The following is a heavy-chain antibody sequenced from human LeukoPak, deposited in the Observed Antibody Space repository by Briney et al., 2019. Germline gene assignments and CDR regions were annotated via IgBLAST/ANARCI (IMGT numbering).Heavy chain of an antibody. CDR1: GGTFSSYA. D-gene: IGHD3-9*01. V-gene: IGHV1-69*06. J-gene: IGHJ4*02. CDR2: IIPIFGTA. CDR3: ARDGEVALRYFDWLLY. Sequence: ASVKVSCKASGGTFSSYAISWVRQAPGQGLEWMGGIIPIFGTANYAQKFQGRDTITADKSTSTAYMELSSLRSEDTAVYYCARDGEVALRYFDWLLYWGQGTLVTVSS.